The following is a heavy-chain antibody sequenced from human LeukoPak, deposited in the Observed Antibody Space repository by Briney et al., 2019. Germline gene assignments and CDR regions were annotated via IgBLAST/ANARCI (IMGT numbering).Heavy chain of an antibody. V-gene: IGHV1-8*03. CDR2: MNPNSGNT. Sequence: ASVKVSCKASGYTFTSYDINWVRQATGQGLEWMGWMNPNSGNTGYAQKFQGRVTITRNTSISTAYMELSRLRSDDTAVYYCARLSITFGGVIFHDAFDIWGQGTMVTVSS. J-gene: IGHJ3*02. CDR1: GYTFTSYD. CDR3: ARLSITFGGVIFHDAFDI. D-gene: IGHD3-16*02.